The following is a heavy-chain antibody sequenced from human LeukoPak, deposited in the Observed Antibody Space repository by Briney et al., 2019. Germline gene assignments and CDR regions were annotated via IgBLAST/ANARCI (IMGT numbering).Heavy chain of an antibody. CDR3: AKPIVVVPAGNYFDY. D-gene: IGHD2-2*01. J-gene: IGHJ4*02. Sequence: QPGGSLRLSCAASGFTFSSYGMHWVRQAPGKGLEWVAFIRYDGSNKYYADSVKGRFTISRDNSKNTLYLQMNRLRAEDTAVYYCAKPIVVVPAGNYFDYWGQGTLVTVSS. V-gene: IGHV3-30*02. CDR2: IRYDGSNK. CDR1: GFTFSSYG.